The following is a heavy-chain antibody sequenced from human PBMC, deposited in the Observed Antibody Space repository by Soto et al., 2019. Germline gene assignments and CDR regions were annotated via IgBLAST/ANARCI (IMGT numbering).Heavy chain of an antibody. CDR1: GYTFTNHF. D-gene: IGHD1-20*01. CDR3: ARDSNNNCWGSWT. CDR2: INAGNGDT. J-gene: IGHJ5*02. Sequence: ASVKVSCKTSGYTFTNHFMHWVRQAPGQRPEWMGCINAGNGDTKYSQHFQGRLTFGRDTSASSAYMELSSLRSEDTAVYYCARDSNNNCWGSWTWGQGTLVTVRS. V-gene: IGHV1-3*01.